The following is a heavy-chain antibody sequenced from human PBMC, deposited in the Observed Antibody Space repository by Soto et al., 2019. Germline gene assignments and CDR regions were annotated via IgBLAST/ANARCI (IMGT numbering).Heavy chain of an antibody. D-gene: IGHD3-10*01. CDR1: GFTFSSYG. V-gene: IGHV3-30*18. J-gene: IGHJ4*02. CDR2: TSSDGSNK. CDR3: AKTLPGSYNNLIDY. Sequence: GGSLRLSCAASGFTFSSYGMHWVRQAPGKGLEWVAVTSSDGSNKNYADCVKGRFTISRDNSKNILYLQMNSLRVEETAVYYCAKTLPGSYNNLIDYWGQGSLFTVSS.